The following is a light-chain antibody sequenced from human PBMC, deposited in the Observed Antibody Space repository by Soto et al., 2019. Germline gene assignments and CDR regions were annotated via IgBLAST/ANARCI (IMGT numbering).Light chain of an antibody. CDR2: GAS. V-gene: IGKV3-20*01. CDR1: QSVSSSY. CDR3: QQYGSSTWT. Sequence: EIVLTQSPGTLSLSPGERATLSCRASQSVSSSYLAWYQQKPGQAPRPLIYGASSRAIGIPDRFSGSGSGTDFTLTISRLEPEDFAVYYCQQYGSSTWTFGQGTRWISN. J-gene: IGKJ1*01.